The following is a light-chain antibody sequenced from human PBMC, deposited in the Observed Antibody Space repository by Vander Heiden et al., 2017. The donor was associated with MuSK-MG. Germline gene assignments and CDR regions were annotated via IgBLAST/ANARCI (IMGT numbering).Light chain of an antibody. V-gene: IGLV1-40*01. CDR2: RGT. CDR3: QSYDSSLSGVF. Sequence: QSVLTQPPSVSGAPGQRVTISCTGSSSNIGAGYHVPWYQKLPGTAPKRLIDRGTNRPSEVPDRFSGSKSGNSASLAITGLQAEDEADYYCQSYDSSLSGVFFGGGTKLTVL. J-gene: IGLJ2*01. CDR1: SSNIGAGYH.